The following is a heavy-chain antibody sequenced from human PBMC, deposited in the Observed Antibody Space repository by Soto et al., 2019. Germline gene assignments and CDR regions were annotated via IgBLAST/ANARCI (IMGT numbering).Heavy chain of an antibody. Sequence: SETLSLTCTVSGGSISSYYWSWIRQPPGKGLEWIGYIYYSGSTNYNPSLKSRVTISVDTSKNQFSLKLSSVTAADTAVYYCAREEYCSGGSCYSFDYWGQGTLVTVSS. V-gene: IGHV4-59*01. CDR1: GGSISSYY. CDR3: AREEYCSGGSCYSFDY. CDR2: IYYSGST. D-gene: IGHD2-15*01. J-gene: IGHJ4*02.